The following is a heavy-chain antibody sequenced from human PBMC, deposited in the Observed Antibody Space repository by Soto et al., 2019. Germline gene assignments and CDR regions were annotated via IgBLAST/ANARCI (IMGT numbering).Heavy chain of an antibody. CDR1: GGSISSSSYY. J-gene: IGHJ2*01. V-gene: IGHV4-39*01. CDR2: IYYSGST. CDR3: ARRSLFGIAATFDWYFDL. Sequence: QLQLQESGPGLVKPSETLSLTCTVSGGSISSSSYYWGWIRQPPGKGLEWIGSIYYSGSTYYNPSLKSRVTISVDTSKNQFSLKLSSVTAADTAVYYCARRSLFGIAATFDWYFDLWGRGTLVTVSS. D-gene: IGHD6-13*01.